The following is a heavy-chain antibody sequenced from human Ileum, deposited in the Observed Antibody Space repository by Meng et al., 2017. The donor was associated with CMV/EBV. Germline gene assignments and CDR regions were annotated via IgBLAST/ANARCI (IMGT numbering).Heavy chain of an antibody. J-gene: IGHJ6*02. V-gene: IGHV3-53*01. CDR2: IYSGDST. CDR3: ARFWHYGMDV. Sequence: GESLKISCAASGFSVSSNDMSWVRQAPGKGLEWVSVIYSGDSTYYADSVKGRIAISRDNSKNTLNLQMNSLRAEDTAVYYCARFWHYGMDVWGQGTTVTVSS. D-gene: IGHD3-3*01. CDR1: GFSVSSND.